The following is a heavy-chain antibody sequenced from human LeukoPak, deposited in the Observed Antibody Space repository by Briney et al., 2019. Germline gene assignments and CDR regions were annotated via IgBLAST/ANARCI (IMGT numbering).Heavy chain of an antibody. Sequence: SETLSLTCTVSGGSTSSDYWSWIRQPPGKGLEWIGYIYYSGSTNYNPSLKSRVTISVDTSKNQFSLKLSSVTAADTAVYYCARDLYDSSGYFIFDYWGQGTLATVSS. D-gene: IGHD3-22*01. J-gene: IGHJ4*02. CDR1: GGSTSSDY. CDR2: IYYSGST. V-gene: IGHV4-59*01. CDR3: ARDLYDSSGYFIFDY.